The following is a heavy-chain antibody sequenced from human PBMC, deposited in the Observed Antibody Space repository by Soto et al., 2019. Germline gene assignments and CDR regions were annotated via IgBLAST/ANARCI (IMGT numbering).Heavy chain of an antibody. V-gene: IGHV3-49*03. J-gene: IGHJ6*02. D-gene: IGHD6-13*01. CDR3: TKYTYTSRYAYYAMEV. CDR1: GFTFGDYA. Sequence: GGSLRLSCTTSGFTFGDYAMSWSRQAPGKGLEWVGVIRSKAYGGTTDYAASVKGRFTISRDDSKSIAYLQMNSLKSEDTGVYYCTKYTYTSRYAYYAMEVWGHGTTVTVSS. CDR2: IRSKAYGGTT.